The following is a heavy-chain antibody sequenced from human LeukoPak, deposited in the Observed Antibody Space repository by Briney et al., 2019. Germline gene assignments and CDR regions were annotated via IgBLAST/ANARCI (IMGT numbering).Heavy chain of an antibody. V-gene: IGHV4-59*08. CDR1: GGSISGYY. J-gene: IGHJ5*02. CDR3: ARRANNWNSVEFDP. D-gene: IGHD1-7*01. Sequence: SETLSLTCTVSGGSISGYYWSWIRQPPGKGLEWIGYIHYTGSTNYNPSLKSRVTISVDTSKNHFSLKLNSVTAADTAVYYCARRANNWNSVEFDPWGQGTLVTVSS. CDR2: IHYTGST.